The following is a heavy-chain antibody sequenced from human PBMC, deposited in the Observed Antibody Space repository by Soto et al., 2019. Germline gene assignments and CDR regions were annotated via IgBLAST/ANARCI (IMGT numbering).Heavy chain of an antibody. CDR1: GGSISSYY. CDR3: ARGRSSWYGDYYYYMDV. D-gene: IGHD6-13*01. V-gene: IGHV4-59*01. Sequence: SETLSLTCTVSGGSISSYYWSWIRQPPGKGLEWIGYIYYSGSTNYNPSLKSRVTISVDTSKNQFSLKLSSVTAADTAVYYCARGRSSWYGDYYYYMDVWGKGTTVTVSS. J-gene: IGHJ6*03. CDR2: IYYSGST.